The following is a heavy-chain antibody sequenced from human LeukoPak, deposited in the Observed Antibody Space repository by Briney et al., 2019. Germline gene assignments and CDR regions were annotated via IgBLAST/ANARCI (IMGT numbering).Heavy chain of an antibody. Sequence: GESLKISCQGFGYTFSTYWIAWVRQLPGKGLEWMGTIYPADSASTYSPSFQGQVTMSADKSISTAFLQWSSLKASDTAVYYCARRVPVAGSVGFDYWGQGTLVIVSS. V-gene: IGHV5-51*01. CDR1: GYTFSTYW. D-gene: IGHD6-19*01. CDR3: ARRVPVAGSVGFDY. CDR2: IYPADSAS. J-gene: IGHJ4*02.